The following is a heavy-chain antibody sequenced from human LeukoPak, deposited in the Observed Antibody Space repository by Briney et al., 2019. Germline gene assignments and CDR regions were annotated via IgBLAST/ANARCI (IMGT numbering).Heavy chain of an antibody. V-gene: IGHV4-59*11. J-gene: IGHJ4*02. CDR3: ASSGYFAY. CDR2: IYYSGST. Sequence: MSSETLSLTCTVSGASISTHYWSWIRQPPGKGLEWIGYIYYSGSTNYNPSLKSRVTISVDTSKNQFSLKLSSVTAADTAVYYCASSGYFAYWGQGTLVTVSS. D-gene: IGHD3-22*01. CDR1: GASISTHY.